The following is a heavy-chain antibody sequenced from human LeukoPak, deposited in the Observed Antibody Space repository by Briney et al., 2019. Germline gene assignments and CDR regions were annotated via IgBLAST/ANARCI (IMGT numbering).Heavy chain of an antibody. J-gene: IGHJ3*02. D-gene: IGHD3-10*01. CDR1: GFTFSSYA. CDR3: AKSVGIIRRGAFDI. V-gene: IGHV3-23*01. Sequence: GVSLRLSCAASGFTFSSYAMSWVRQAPGKGLEWVSDISGSAATTYYADSGKGRFTISRDNSKNRLYLQMNSLRVEDTAVYYCAKSVGIIRRGAFDIWGQGTMVTVSS. CDR2: ISGSAATT.